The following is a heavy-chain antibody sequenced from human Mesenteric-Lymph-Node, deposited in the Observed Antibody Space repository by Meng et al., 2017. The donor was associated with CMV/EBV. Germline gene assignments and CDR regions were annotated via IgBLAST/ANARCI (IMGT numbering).Heavy chain of an antibody. Sequence: GGSLRLSCAASGFTFSSYNINWVRQAPGKGLEWVSSISSSSSYMFYADSVKGRFTISRDNSKNTLYLQMNSLRAEDTAVYYCAKIATVTKGYYFDYWGQGTLVTVSS. CDR3: AKIATVTKGYYFDY. V-gene: IGHV3-21*01. D-gene: IGHD4-17*01. CDR1: GFTFSSYN. J-gene: IGHJ4*02. CDR2: ISSSSSYM.